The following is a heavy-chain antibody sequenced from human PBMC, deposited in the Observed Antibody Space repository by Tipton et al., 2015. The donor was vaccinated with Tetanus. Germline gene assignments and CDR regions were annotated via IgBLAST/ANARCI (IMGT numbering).Heavy chain of an antibody. V-gene: IGHV4-31*03. J-gene: IGHJ6*02. CDR2: IYSPGTT. CDR1: DVSIKGGGFY. Sequence: TLSLTCSVSDVSIKGGGFYWTWIRQPPGKGLEWIGYIYSPGTTSYAPSLRGRATISFDSVKNHFSLSLSSVTAADTAMYYCARDGGNYFYYGMNVWGQGAAVTVSS. CDR3: ARDGGNYFYYGMNV.